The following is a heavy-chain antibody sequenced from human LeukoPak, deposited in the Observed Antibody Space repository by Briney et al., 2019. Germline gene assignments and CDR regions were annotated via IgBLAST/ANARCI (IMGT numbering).Heavy chain of an antibody. Sequence: GGSLRLSCAASGFTVSSNYMSWVRQAPGKGLEWVSVIYSGGSTYYADSVKGRFTISRDNSKNTLYLQMSSLRAEDTAVYYCARALSGSYCYFDYWGQGTLVTVSS. J-gene: IGHJ4*02. CDR2: IYSGGST. CDR1: GFTVSSNY. CDR3: ARALSGSYCYFDY. V-gene: IGHV3-66*01. D-gene: IGHD1-26*01.